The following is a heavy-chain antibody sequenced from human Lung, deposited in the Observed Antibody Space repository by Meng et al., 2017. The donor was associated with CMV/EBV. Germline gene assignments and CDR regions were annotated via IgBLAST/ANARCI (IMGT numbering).Heavy chain of an antibody. V-gene: IGHV4-34*01. J-gene: IGHJ4*02. CDR1: GGSFSGYY. CDR2: INHSGST. CDR3: AGEQVAF. D-gene: IGHD2-15*01. Sequence: GSLRLCCAVYGGSFSGYYWSWIRQPPGKGLEWIGEINHSGSTNYNPSLKSRVTISVDTSKTQFSLKLSSVTAADTAVYYCAGEQVAFWGQGTLVTVSS.